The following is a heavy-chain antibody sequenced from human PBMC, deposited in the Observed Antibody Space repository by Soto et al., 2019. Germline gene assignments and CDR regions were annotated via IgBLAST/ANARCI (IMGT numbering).Heavy chain of an antibody. CDR3: ARRVCQGAVGITSIAARLCGFDP. CDR1: GFNFSDYY. D-gene: IGHD6-6*01. V-gene: IGHV3-11*01. Sequence: QVQLVESGGGLVKPGGSLRLSCAASGFNFSDYYMSWIRQAPGKGLEWVSYISSSGSTIYYADSVKGRFTISRDNAKKSLYLQMNSLRAEDTAVYYCARRVCQGAVGITSIAARLCGFDPWGQGTLVTVSS. CDR2: ISSSGSTI. J-gene: IGHJ5*02.